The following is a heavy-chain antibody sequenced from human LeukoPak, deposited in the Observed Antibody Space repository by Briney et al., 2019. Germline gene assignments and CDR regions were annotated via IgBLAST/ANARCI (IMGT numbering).Heavy chain of an antibody. CDR1: GFTFSSAW. CDR3: ANIFGGNSHRSDY. J-gene: IGHJ4*02. D-gene: IGHD4-23*01. CDR2: IKTKTDGGTT. V-gene: IGHV3-15*01. Sequence: GGSLRLSCAASGFTFSSAWMSWVRQAPGQGLEWLGRIKTKTDGGTTDYAATVKSRFTSSRDDSKDTLYLQMNSLKSDDTAVYYCANIFGGNSHRSDYWGQGTLVTVSS.